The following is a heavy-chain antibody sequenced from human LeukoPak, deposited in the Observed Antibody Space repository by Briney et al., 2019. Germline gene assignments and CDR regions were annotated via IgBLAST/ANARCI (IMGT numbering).Heavy chain of an antibody. Sequence: GGSLILSCAASGFTFSSYWMSWVRQAPGKGLEWVANIKQDGSQKYYVDSVKGRFTISRDNAQNSLYLHMNSLRAEDTSVYYCASSNWNYYNYWGQGTLVTVSS. D-gene: IGHD1-20*01. CDR3: ASSNWNYYNY. J-gene: IGHJ4*02. CDR2: IKQDGSQK. CDR1: GFTFSSYW. V-gene: IGHV3-7*05.